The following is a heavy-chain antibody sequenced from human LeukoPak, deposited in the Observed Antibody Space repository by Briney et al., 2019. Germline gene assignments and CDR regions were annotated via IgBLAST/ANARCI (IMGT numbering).Heavy chain of an antibody. D-gene: IGHD1-26*01. J-gene: IGHJ4*02. CDR3: ARFVGGVFDY. Sequence: SETLSLTCTVSGGSISSYYWSWIRQPPGKGPEWIGYIYYSGGTNYNPSLKSRVTISVDTSKNQFSLKLSSVTAADTAVYYCARFVGGVFDYWGQGTLVTVSS. CDR2: IYYSGGT. V-gene: IGHV4-59*08. CDR1: GGSISSYY.